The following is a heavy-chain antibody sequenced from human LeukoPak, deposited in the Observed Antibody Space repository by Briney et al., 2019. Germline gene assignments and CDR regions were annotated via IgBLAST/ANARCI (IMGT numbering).Heavy chain of an antibody. J-gene: IGHJ4*02. CDR2: IIPIFGTA. V-gene: IGHV1-69*13. Sequence: GASVKVSCKASGGTFSSYAISWVRQAPGQGLGWMGGIIPIFGTANYAQKFQGRVTITADESTSTAYMELSSLRSEDTAVYYCARATYYDFWSGYFDYWGQGTLVTVSS. CDR3: ARATYYDFWSGYFDY. CDR1: GGTFSSYA. D-gene: IGHD3-3*01.